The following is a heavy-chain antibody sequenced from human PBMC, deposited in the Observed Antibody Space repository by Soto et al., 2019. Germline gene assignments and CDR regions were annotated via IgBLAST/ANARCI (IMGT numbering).Heavy chain of an antibody. CDR2: TYYRSKWYN. J-gene: IGHJ3*02. CDR3: ARDRGYYYDSSGYDAFDI. CDR1: GDSVSSNSAA. Sequence: PSQTLSLTCAISGDSVSSNSAAWNWIRQSPSRGLEWLGRTYYRSKWYNDYAVSVKSRITNNPDTSKNQFSLQLNSVTPEDTAVYYCARDRGYYYDSSGYDAFDIWGQGTMVTVSS. D-gene: IGHD3-22*01. V-gene: IGHV6-1*01.